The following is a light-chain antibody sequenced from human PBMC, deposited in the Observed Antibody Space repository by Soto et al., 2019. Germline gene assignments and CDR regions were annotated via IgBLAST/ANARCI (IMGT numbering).Light chain of an antibody. CDR1: SSDVGAYDY. CDR3: ASHTTTNTRV. CDR2: EVS. V-gene: IGLV2-14*03. J-gene: IGLJ1*01. Sequence: QSALTQPASVSGSPGQSIAISCTGTSSDVGAYDYVSWYQQHPDRAPRLVIYEVSNRPSGVSNRFSGSKSVNTATLTSSGLQAEDEADYYCASHTTTNTRVFGTGTKLTVL.